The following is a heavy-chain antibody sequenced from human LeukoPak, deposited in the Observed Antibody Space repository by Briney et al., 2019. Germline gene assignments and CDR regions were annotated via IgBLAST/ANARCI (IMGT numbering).Heavy chain of an antibody. CDR1: GFTFSSYA. CDR3: AKVYSSSWYEEYFQH. D-gene: IGHD6-13*01. CDR2: ISGSGGST. J-gene: IGHJ1*01. Sequence: GGSLRLSCAASGFTFSSYAMSWARQAPGKGLEWVSAISGSGGSTYYADSVKGRFTISRDNSKNTLYLQMNSLRAEDTAVYYCAKVYSSSWYEEYFQHWGQGTLVTVSS. V-gene: IGHV3-23*01.